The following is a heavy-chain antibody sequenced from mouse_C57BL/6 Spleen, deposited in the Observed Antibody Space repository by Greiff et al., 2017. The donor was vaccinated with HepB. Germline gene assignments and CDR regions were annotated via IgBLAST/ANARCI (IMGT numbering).Heavy chain of an antibody. D-gene: IGHD1-1*01. J-gene: IGHJ2*01. CDR3: ARSTAITTVVDFDY. CDR2: IHPNSGST. V-gene: IGHV1-64*01. CDR1: GYTFTSYW. Sequence: QVHVKQPGAELVKPGASVKLSCKASGYTFTSYWMHWVKQRPGQGLEWIGMIHPNSGSTNYNEKFKSKATLTVDKSSSTAYMQLSSLTSEDSAVYYCARSTAITTVVDFDYWGQGTTLTVSS.